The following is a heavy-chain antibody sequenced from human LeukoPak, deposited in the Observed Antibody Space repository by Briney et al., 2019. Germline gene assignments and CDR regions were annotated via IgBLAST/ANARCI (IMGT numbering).Heavy chain of an antibody. CDR3: ARVLRYCSGGNCYSGSLGYMDV. Sequence: TGGSLRLSCAASGVTVSSNYMSWVRQAPGKGLEWVSVIYSGGSTYYADSVKGRFTISRDNSKNTLYLQMNSLRAEDTAVYYCARVLRYCSGGNCYSGSLGYMDVWGKGTTVTISS. CDR2: IYSGGST. D-gene: IGHD2-15*01. CDR1: GVTVSSNY. V-gene: IGHV3-53*01. J-gene: IGHJ6*03.